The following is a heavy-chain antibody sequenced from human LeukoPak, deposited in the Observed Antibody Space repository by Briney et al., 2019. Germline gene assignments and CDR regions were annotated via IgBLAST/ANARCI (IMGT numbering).Heavy chain of an antibody. V-gene: IGHV3-7*01. CDR3: ARAEDLYGYPFNFDY. CDR2: IKQDGSEK. D-gene: IGHD5-18*01. Sequence: PGGSLRLSCAASGFTFSSYLMSWVRQAPGKGLEWVANIKQDGSEKYYVDSVKGRFTISRDNAKNSLYLQMNSLRAEDTAVYYCARAEDLYGYPFNFDYWGQGTLVTVSS. CDR1: GFTFSSYL. J-gene: IGHJ4*02.